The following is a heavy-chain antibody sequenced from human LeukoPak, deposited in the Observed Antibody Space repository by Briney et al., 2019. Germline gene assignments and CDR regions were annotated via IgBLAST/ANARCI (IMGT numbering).Heavy chain of an antibody. V-gene: IGHV3-53*01. CDR2: NYSGGST. CDR1: GFTVSNNY. D-gene: IGHD2-15*01. J-gene: IGHJ3*02. CDR3: ARDRSCSGGSCYSGNAFDI. Sequence: GGSLRLSCAASGFTVSNNYMSWVRQAPGKGLEWVSVNYSGGSTYYADSVKGRFTISRDNSKNTLYLQMNSLRVEDTAVYYCARDRSCSGGSCYSGNAFDIWGQGTMVTVSS.